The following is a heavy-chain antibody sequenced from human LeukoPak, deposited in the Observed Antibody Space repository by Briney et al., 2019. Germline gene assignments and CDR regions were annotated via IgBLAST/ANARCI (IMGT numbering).Heavy chain of an antibody. CDR1: GGSISSGDSS. J-gene: IGHJ4*02. D-gene: IGHD2-2*02. CDR3: ARTPGYCSGTSCYIGY. V-gene: IGHV4-30-4*01. Sequence: SETLSLTCTVSGGSISSGDSSWSWIRQPPGKGLEWIGYIYSSGDTYYNPSLKSRVTISVDTSKNQFSLRLSSVTAADTAVYYCARTPGYCSGTSCYIGYWGQGTLVTVSS. CDR2: IYSSGDT.